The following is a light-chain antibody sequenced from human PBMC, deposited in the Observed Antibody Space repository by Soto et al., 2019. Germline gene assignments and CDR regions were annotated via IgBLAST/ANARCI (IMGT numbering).Light chain of an antibody. CDR3: QQYGTSPRT. CDR2: GVS. V-gene: IGKV3-20*01. Sequence: EIVLTQSPGTLSLSPGEGATLSCRASQSVRYNYLAWYQQKPGQAPRLLIYGVSTRATGIPDRFSGSGSGTDFTLTISRLDPEDFAVYSCQQYGTSPRTFGQGTKVDIK. CDR1: QSVRYNY. J-gene: IGKJ1*01.